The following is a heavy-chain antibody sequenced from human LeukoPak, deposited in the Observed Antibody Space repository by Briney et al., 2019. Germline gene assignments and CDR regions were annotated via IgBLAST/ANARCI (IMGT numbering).Heavy chain of an antibody. V-gene: IGHV4-39*07. CDR1: GGSISTDNCY. J-gene: IGHJ4*02. CDR3: TKDVGNHVTYC. D-gene: IGHD1-14*01. Sequence: SETLSLTCTVSGGSISTDNCYWGWIRQPPGKGLEWIGSIYYNGNTYYNPSLKSRVTISVDTSKNQFSLKVNSVTAADTAVYYCTKDVGNHVTYCWGQGTLVTVSS. CDR2: IYYNGNT.